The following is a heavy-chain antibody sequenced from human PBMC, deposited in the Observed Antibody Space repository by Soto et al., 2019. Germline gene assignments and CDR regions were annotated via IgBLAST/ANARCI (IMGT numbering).Heavy chain of an antibody. D-gene: IGHD3-22*01. V-gene: IGHV4-34*01. CDR1: GGSFSGYY. CDR3: ARGRIKRNYYDSSGYYYLDY. CDR2: INHSGST. Sequence: SETLSLTCAVYGGSFSGYYWSWIRQPPGRGLEWIGEINHSGSTNYNPSLKSRVTISVDTSKNQFSLKLSSVTAADTAVYYCARGRIKRNYYDSSGYYYLDYWGQGTMVTVYS. J-gene: IGHJ4*02.